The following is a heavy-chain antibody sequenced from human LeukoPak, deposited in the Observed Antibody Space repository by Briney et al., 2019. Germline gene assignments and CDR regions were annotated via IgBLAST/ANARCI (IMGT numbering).Heavy chain of an antibody. Sequence: SETLSLTCTVSGGSISSYYWSWIRQPPGKGLEWIGYIYYSGSTNYSPSLKSRVTISLDTSKNQFSLKLSSVTAADTAVYYCARGVNSGYFDYCGQGTLVTVSS. J-gene: IGHJ4*02. CDR2: IYYSGST. CDR1: GGSISSYY. V-gene: IGHV4-59*01. D-gene: IGHD1-26*01. CDR3: ARGVNSGYFDY.